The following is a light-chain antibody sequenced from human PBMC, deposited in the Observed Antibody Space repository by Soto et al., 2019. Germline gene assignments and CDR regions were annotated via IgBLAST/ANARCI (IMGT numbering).Light chain of an antibody. CDR1: TSNIGSNT. CDR2: GNY. J-gene: IGLJ2*01. V-gene: IGLV1-44*01. CDR3: AAWDESLRGVL. Sequence: QSVLTQPPSASGILGQRVTLSCSGSTSNIGSNTVNWYQQLPGTAPKLLMHGNYQRPSGVPDRFSGSKSGTSASLAISGLQSDDEADYYCAAWDESLRGVLFGGGTKLTVL.